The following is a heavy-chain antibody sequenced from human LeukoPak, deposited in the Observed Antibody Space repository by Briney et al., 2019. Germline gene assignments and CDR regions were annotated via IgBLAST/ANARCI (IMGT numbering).Heavy chain of an antibody. CDR1: GGTFSSYA. CDR2: IIPIFGTA. V-gene: IGHV1-69*13. CDR3: ASELSIAVAGSFDY. J-gene: IGHJ4*02. Sequence: SVKVSCKASGGTFSSYAISWVRQAPGQGLEWMGGIIPIFGTANYAQKFQGRVTITADESTSTAYMELSSLRSEDTAVYYCASELSIAVAGSFDYWGQGTLVTVSS. D-gene: IGHD6-19*01.